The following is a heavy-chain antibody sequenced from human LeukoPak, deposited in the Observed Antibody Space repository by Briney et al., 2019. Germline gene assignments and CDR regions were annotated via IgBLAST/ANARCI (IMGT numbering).Heavy chain of an antibody. CDR3: ARASLTTVVTPPRY. CDR1: GFTFSSYA. D-gene: IGHD4-23*01. V-gene: IGHV3-30-3*01. Sequence: GGSLRLSCAASGFTFSSYAMHWVRQAPGKGLEWVAVISYDGSNKYYADSVKGRFTISRDNSKNTLYLQMNSLRAEDTAVYYCARASLTTVVTPPRYWGQGTLVTVSS. J-gene: IGHJ4*02. CDR2: ISYDGSNK.